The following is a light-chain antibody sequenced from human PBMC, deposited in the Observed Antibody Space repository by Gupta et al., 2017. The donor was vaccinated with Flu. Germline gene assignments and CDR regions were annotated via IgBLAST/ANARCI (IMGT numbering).Light chain of an antibody. CDR1: RSSIRTNS. CDR2: RND. V-gene: IGLV1-47*01. Sequence: QSVLTQSPSTSGTPSQSVALARSGSRSSIRTNSVAWYQQLPGTAPKLLIYRNDQRPSGVPDRFSGSKSGTSASLAISGLRSDDEAYYYCAVWDDSLRGRVFGGGTNLIVL. J-gene: IGLJ3*02. CDR3: AVWDDSLRGRV.